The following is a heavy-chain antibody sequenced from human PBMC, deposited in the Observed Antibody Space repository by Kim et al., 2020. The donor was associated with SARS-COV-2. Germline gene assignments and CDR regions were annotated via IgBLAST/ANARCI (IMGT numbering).Heavy chain of an antibody. D-gene: IGHD3-10*01. CDR3: ASALNYYGSGSYWY. Sequence: SETLSLTCTVSGYSISSGYYWGWIRQPPGKGLEWIGSIYHSGSTYYNPSLKSRVTISVDTSKNQFSLKLSSVTAADTAVYYCASALNYYGSGSYWYWGQG. CDR2: IYHSGST. J-gene: IGHJ4*02. CDR1: GYSISSGYY. V-gene: IGHV4-38-2*02.